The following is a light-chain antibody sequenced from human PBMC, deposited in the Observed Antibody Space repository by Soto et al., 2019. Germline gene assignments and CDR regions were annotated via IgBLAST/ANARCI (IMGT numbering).Light chain of an antibody. J-gene: IGLJ2*01. V-gene: IGLV2-11*01. Sequence: QSALTQPRSVSGSPGQSVTISCTGTSSDVGGYNYVSWYQQHPGKAPKLMIYDVSKRPSGVPDRFSGSKSGNTASLTISGLQAEDEADYYCCSYAGSLVVFGEGTKLTVL. CDR3: CSYAGSLVV. CDR1: SSDVGGYNY. CDR2: DVS.